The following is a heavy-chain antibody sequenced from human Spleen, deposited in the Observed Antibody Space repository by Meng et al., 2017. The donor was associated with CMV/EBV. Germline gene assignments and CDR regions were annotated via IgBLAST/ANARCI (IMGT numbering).Heavy chain of an antibody. CDR2: IDTYNGNA. CDR1: SYTVTNDA. V-gene: IGHV1-18*01. Sequence: SSYTVTNDAINWVRQAPGQGLEWLGWIDTYNGNASYAQKLQGRVTMTTDTSTSTAYMDLRSLRSDDTAMYYCARDKCSSTSCKLDYWGQGTLVTVSS. D-gene: IGHD2-2*01. J-gene: IGHJ4*02. CDR3: ARDKCSSTSCKLDY.